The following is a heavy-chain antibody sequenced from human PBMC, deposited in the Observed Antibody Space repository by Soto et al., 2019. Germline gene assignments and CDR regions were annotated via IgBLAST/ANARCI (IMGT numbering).Heavy chain of an antibody. Sequence: SVKVSCKASGGTFSSYAISWVRQAPGQGLEWMGGIIPIFGTANYAQKFQGRVTITADESTSTAYMELSSLRSEDTAVYYCARADAHIVVVTARDYYYYGMDVWGQGTTVTVSS. CDR3: ARADAHIVVVTARDYYYYGMDV. J-gene: IGHJ6*02. D-gene: IGHD2-21*02. V-gene: IGHV1-69*13. CDR2: IIPIFGTA. CDR1: GGTFSSYA.